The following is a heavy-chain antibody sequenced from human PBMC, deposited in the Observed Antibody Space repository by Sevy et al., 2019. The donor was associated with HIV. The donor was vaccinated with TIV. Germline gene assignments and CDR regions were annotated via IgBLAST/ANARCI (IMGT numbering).Heavy chain of an antibody. J-gene: IGHJ4*02. V-gene: IGHV3-7*01. CDR2: IKQDGSEK. CDR3: ARGGSTSWYGWDFDY. CDR1: GFTFSNYW. Sequence: GGSLRLSCAASGFTFSNYWMSWVRQAPGKGLEWVANIKQDGSEKYYVDSVKGRFSISRDNAKSSLYLQMNSLRDEDTAGYYSARGGSTSWYGWDFDYWGQGTLVTVSS. D-gene: IGHD6-13*01.